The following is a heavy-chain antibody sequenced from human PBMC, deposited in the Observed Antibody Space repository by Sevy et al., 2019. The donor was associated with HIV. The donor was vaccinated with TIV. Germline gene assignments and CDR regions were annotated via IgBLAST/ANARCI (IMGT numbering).Heavy chain of an antibody. J-gene: IGHJ6*02. Sequence: GESLKISCAASGFTFSTHAMYWVRQAPGKGLEYVSAISGGGGNTYYGTSVKGRFTVSRDNAKNTLYLQMGSLRAEDMAVYFCARKYHDTSGYPRYSMDVWGQGTTVTVSS. D-gene: IGHD3-22*01. V-gene: IGHV3-64*01. CDR3: ARKYHDTSGYPRYSMDV. CDR2: ISGGGGNT. CDR1: GFTFSTHA.